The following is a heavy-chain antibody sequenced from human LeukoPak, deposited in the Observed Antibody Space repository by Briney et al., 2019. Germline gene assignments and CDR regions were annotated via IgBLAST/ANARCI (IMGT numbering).Heavy chain of an antibody. CDR2: ISLSGLT. Sequence: MTSETLSPTCGVSGGSITSTNWWSWVRQPPGQGLEWIGEISLSGLTNYNPSLKSRVTMALDKSKNHLSLNLTSVTAADTAVYYCSRENGAFSPFGYWGQGTLVTVPS. D-gene: IGHD2-8*01. CDR3: SRENGAFSPFGY. CDR1: GGSITSTNW. V-gene: IGHV4-4*02. J-gene: IGHJ4*02.